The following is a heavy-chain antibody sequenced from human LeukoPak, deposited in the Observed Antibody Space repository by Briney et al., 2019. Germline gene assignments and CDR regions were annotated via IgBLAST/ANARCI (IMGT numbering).Heavy chain of an antibody. CDR1: GGSISSYY. D-gene: IGHD1-26*01. Sequence: SETLSLTCTVSGGSISSYYWSWIRQPPGKGLEWIGYIYYSGSTNYNPSLKSRVTISVDTSKNQFSLKLSSVTAADTAVYYCARGRGGVFDYWGQGTLVTVSS. J-gene: IGHJ4*02. CDR2: IYYSGST. V-gene: IGHV4-59*01. CDR3: ARGRGGVFDY.